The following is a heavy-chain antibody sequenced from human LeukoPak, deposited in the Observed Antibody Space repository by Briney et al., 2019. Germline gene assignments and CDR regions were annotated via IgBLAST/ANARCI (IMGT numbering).Heavy chain of an antibody. D-gene: IGHD6-19*01. J-gene: IGHJ4*02. CDR1: GFTFSSYA. CDR3: AKGRGLAGYFDY. V-gene: IGHV3-23*01. CDR2: ISGSDGST. Sequence: GGSLRLSCAASGFTFSSYAMSWVRQAPGKGLEWVSAISGSDGSTYYADSVKGRFTISRDNSKNTLYLQMNSLRAEDTAVYYCAKGRGLAGYFDYWGQGTLVTVSS.